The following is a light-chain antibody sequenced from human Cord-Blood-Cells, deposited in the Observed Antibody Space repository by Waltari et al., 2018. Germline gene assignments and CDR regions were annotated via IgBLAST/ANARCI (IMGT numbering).Light chain of an antibody. J-gene: IGLJ2*01. CDR1: SSNIGSNT. Sequence: QSVLTQPPSASGTPGQRVTISCSGSSSNIGSNTVNWYQQLPGTAPELLIYSNNQRPSGVPDRFSGSKSGTSASLAISGVQSGDEADYYCAAWDDSLNGPVFGEGTKLTVL. CDR3: AAWDDSLNGPV. CDR2: SNN. V-gene: IGLV1-44*01.